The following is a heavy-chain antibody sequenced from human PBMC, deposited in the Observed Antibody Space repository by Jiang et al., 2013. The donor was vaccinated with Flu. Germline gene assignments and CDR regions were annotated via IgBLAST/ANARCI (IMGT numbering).Heavy chain of an antibody. Sequence: KPSQTLSLTCSVSGDSMSSDDSYWSWVRQLPRKGLEWIAYIDSSGSTYYNPSLKSRITISLDKSKTQFSLILKSVTAADTGVYYCARERGSSSDENGNGPFDVWGQGTAVSVSS. J-gene: IGHJ3*01. CDR2: IDSSGST. D-gene: IGHD6-6*01. CDR1: GDSMSSDDSY. V-gene: IGHV4-31*03. CDR3: ARERGSSSDENGNGPFDV.